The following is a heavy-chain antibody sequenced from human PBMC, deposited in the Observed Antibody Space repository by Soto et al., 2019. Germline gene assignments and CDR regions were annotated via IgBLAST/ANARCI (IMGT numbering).Heavy chain of an antibody. CDR2: INHSGST. D-gene: IGHD7-27*01. CDR3: AGVGTGFHEPSCPQLKYNWFDP. V-gene: IGHV4-34*01. CDR1: GGSFSGYY. J-gene: IGHJ5*02. Sequence: LSLTCAVYGGSFSGYYWSWIRQPPGKGLEWIGEINHSGSTNYNPSLKSRVTISVDTSKNQFSLKLSSVTAADTAVYYCAGVGTGFHEPSCPQLKYNWFDPWGQGTLVTVSS.